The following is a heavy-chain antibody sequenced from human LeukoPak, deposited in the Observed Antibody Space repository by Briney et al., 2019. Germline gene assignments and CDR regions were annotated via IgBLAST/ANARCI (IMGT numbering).Heavy chain of an antibody. D-gene: IGHD2-15*01. J-gene: IGHJ5*02. Sequence: ASVKVSCKVSGYTLTELSMHWVRQAPGKGLEWMGGFDPEDGETIYAQKFQGRVTITADKSTSTAYMELSSLRSEDTAVYYCARAGCSGGSCYSPGVGDWFDPWGQGTLVTVSS. CDR1: GYTLTELS. CDR3: ARAGCSGGSCYSPGVGDWFDP. V-gene: IGHV1-24*01. CDR2: FDPEDGET.